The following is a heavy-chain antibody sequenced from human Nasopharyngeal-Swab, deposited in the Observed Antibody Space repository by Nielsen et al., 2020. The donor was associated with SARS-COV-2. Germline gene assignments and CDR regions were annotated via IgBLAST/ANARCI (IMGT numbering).Heavy chain of an antibody. Sequence: SVKVFCKASGFTFTSSAVQWVRQARGQRLEWIGWIVVGSGNTNYAQKFQERVTITRDMSTSTAYMELSSLRSEDTAVYYCAADWFRLRFLEWLPGGYGMDVWGQGTTVTVSS. CDR3: AADWFRLRFLEWLPGGYGMDV. V-gene: IGHV1-58*01. D-gene: IGHD3-3*01. CDR2: IVVGSGNT. J-gene: IGHJ6*02. CDR1: GFTFTSSA.